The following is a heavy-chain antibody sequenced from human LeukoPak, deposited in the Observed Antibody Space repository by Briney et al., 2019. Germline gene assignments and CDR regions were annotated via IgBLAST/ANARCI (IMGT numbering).Heavy chain of an antibody. J-gene: IGHJ4*02. CDR1: GYTFTNYA. V-gene: IGHV1-18*01. CDR3: ARSAQYYYGSSGYYH. CDR2: ISAYNGNT. D-gene: IGHD3-22*01. Sequence: ASVKVSCRASGYTFTNYAITLVRQAPGQGLEWMGWISAYNGNTNYAQKLQGRVTLTTDTSTSTAYMELRSLRSDDTAVYYCARSAQYYYGSSGYYHWGQGTLVTVSS.